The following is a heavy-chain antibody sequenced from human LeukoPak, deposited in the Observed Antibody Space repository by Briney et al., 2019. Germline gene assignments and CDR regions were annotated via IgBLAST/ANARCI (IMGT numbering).Heavy chain of an antibody. CDR3: ATTTVRLGY. J-gene: IGHJ4*02. D-gene: IGHD4-17*01. Sequence: PSETLSLTCTVSGGSISSSSHYWGWIRQPPGKGLEWIGSMYYRGSTYHNPSLKSRVTISVNTSKNQFSLKLSSVTAADTAVYYCATTTVRLGYWGQGTLLTVSS. CDR1: GGSISSSSHY. CDR2: MYYRGST. V-gene: IGHV4-39*07.